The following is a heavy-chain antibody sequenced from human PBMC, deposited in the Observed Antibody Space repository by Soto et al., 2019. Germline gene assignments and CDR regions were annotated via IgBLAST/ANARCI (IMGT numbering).Heavy chain of an antibody. J-gene: IGHJ4*02. CDR1: GYTFTNYG. D-gene: IGHD6-6*01. V-gene: IGHV1-18*04. CDR2: ISADSGDT. Sequence: QVQLVQSGPEVKKPGASVKVSCTPSGYTFTNYGVNWVRQAPGQGLEWMWWISADSGDTKYAQKFQGRVTMTTDTSTRTAYMELRSLRFDDSAVYYCARGGRYSSSSDLTYWGQGTLVTVSS. CDR3: ARGGRYSSSSDLTY.